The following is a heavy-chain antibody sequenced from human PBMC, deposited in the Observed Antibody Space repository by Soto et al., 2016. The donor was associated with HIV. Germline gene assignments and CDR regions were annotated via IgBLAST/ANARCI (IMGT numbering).Heavy chain of an antibody. V-gene: IGHV1-2*06. CDR3: ARDRGVPGRGNAFDI. J-gene: IGHJ3*02. CDR1: GYSFTEYY. CDR2: INPKNGGT. D-gene: IGHD6-19*01. Sequence: VQLVQSGAEVKKPGASVKVSCEASGYSFTEYYIHWVRQAPGQGLEWMGRINPKNGGTDYAQRSQGRVTMAWDASITTAYMDLTRLSFDDTAVYYCARDRGVPGRGNAFDIWGQGTMVTVSS.